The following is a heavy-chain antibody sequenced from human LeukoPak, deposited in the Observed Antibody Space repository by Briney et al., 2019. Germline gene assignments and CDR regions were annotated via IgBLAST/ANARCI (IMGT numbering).Heavy chain of an antibody. CDR2: IYHSETT. V-gene: IGHV4-30-4*01. D-gene: IGHD2-2*02. CDR3: ARATIVPAAINWFDP. CDR1: GGSISSGDYY. J-gene: IGHJ5*02. Sequence: PSETLSLTCTVSGGSISSGDYYWSWIRQPPGKALEGIGYIYHSETTYYNPSLKSRVTMSVDTSKNQFSLKLSSVTAADTAVYYCARATIVPAAINWFDPWGQGTLVTVSS.